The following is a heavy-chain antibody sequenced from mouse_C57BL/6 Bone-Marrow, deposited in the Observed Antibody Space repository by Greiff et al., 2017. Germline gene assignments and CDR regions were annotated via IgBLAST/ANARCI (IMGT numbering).Heavy chain of an antibody. V-gene: IGHV1-20*01. Sequence: VQLQQSGPELVKPGDSVKISCKASGYSFTGYFMNWVMQSPGKSLEWIGRINPYNGDTFYNQKFKGKATLTVDKSSSTAHMELRSLTSEDSAVYYGAEGAVRYWYFDVWGTGTTVTVSS. CDR2: INPYNGDT. J-gene: IGHJ1*03. D-gene: IGHD2-14*01. CDR1: GYSFTGYF. CDR3: AEGAVRYWYFDV.